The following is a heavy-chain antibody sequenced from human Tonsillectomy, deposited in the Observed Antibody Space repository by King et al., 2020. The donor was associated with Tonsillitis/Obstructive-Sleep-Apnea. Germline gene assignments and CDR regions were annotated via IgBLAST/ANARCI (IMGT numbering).Heavy chain of an antibody. Sequence: VQLVESGAEVKKPGESLRISCKGSGYSFSNYWIIWVRQMPGKGLEWMGTIDPSDSYTNYSPSFQGHVTISADKSISTAYLQWSSLKAADTAMYYSASHAEYSNDYRNAMDVWGQGTTVTVSS. CDR2: IDPSDSYT. V-gene: IGHV5-10-1*03. CDR1: GYSFSNYW. J-gene: IGHJ6*02. CDR3: ASHAEYSNDYRNAMDV. D-gene: IGHD4-11*01.